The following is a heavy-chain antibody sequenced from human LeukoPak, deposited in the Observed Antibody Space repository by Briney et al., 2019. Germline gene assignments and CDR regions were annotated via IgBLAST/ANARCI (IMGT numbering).Heavy chain of an antibody. CDR1: GFTFSSYA. V-gene: IGHV3-30*01. CDR3: ARERDSYGCFDY. CDR2: ISYDGSNK. Sequence: PGRSLRLSCAASGFTFSSYAMHWVRQAPGKGLEWVAVISYDGSNKYYADSVKGRFTISRDNSKNTLYLQMNSLRAEDTAVYYCARERDSYGCFDYWGQGTLVTVSS. D-gene: IGHD5-18*01. J-gene: IGHJ4*02.